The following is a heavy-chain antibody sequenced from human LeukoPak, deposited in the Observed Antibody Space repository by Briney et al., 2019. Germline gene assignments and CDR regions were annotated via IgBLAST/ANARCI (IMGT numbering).Heavy chain of an antibody. Sequence: GGSLRLSCAASGFTASSNYMNWVRQAPGKGLEWVSVIYSGGSAYYAASVKGRFTISRDNSKNTLYLQMSSLRAEDTAVYYCAGSSWYNYFDYWGQGTLVTVSS. CDR1: GFTASSNY. CDR2: IYSGGSA. V-gene: IGHV3-66*01. J-gene: IGHJ4*02. D-gene: IGHD6-13*01. CDR3: AGSSWYNYFDY.